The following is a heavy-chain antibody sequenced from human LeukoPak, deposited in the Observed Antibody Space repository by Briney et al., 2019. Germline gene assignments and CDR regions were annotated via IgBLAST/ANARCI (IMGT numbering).Heavy chain of an antibody. CDR2: ISGSGDNT. CDR1: EFTFSNFA. Sequence: GGSLRLSCAASEFTFSNFAMSWVRQAPGKGLEWVSTISGSGDNTYYADSVKGRFTISRDNSKNTLSLHMNTLRAEDTAVYYCAKDLLQTFFFDSSGYYSDAFGMWGQGTMVTVSS. D-gene: IGHD3-22*01. V-gene: IGHV3-23*01. J-gene: IGHJ3*02. CDR3: AKDLLQTFFFDSSGYYSDAFGM.